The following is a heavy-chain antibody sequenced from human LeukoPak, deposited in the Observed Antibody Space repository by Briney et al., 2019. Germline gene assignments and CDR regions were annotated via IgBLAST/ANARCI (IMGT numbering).Heavy chain of an antibody. J-gene: IGHJ4*02. CDR1: GFTFSNAY. D-gene: IGHD4-17*01. Sequence: GGSLRLSCEASGFTFSNAYMSWVRQAPGKGLEWVGRIRSKTGGGTTDYAAPVKGRFTISRDDSKNTLYLQMNSLKTEDTAVYYCTTLFHDYGDYTFDYWGQGTLVTVSS. CDR2: IRSKTGGGTT. V-gene: IGHV3-15*01. CDR3: TTLFHDYGDYTFDY.